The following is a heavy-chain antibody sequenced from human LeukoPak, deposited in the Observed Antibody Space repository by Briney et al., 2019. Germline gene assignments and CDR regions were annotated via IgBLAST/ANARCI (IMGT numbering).Heavy chain of an antibody. CDR1: GFTFSSYS. V-gene: IGHV3-21*01. CDR2: ISSSSSYI. D-gene: IGHD2-15*01. J-gene: IGHJ4*02. Sequence: GGSLRLSCAASGFTFSSYSMNWVRQAPGKGLEWVSSISSSSSYIYYADSVKGRFTISRDNAKNSLYLQMNSLRAEDTAVYYCASLSDCSGGSCYDYWGQGTLVTVSS. CDR3: ASLSDCSGGSCYDY.